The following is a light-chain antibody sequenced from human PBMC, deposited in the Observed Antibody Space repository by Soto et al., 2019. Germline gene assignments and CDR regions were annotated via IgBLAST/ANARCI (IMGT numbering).Light chain of an antibody. V-gene: IGKV2-28*01. CDR3: MQPLQPWT. CDR2: LGS. J-gene: IGKJ1*01. Sequence: MVMRRARLDCTAPPGPAPSIACRFSLILLHSNGYNYLYWYLKKPGQSPQLLIYLGSNRASGVPDRFSGSGSGKDFTLKISRVEAEEVVGYYCMQPLQPWTFGQGTKVDIK. CDR1: LILLHSNGYNY.